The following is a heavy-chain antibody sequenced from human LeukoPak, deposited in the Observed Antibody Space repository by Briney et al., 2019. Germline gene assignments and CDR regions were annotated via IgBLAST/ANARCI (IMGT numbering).Heavy chain of an antibody. CDR3: AKRGYYYDSGSYHYYFDY. CDR2: IYPADSTA. D-gene: IGHD3-22*01. J-gene: IGHJ4*02. V-gene: IGHV5-51*01. Sequence: GESLKISCKASGYSFTTYWIGWVRQVPGKGLEWVGIIYPADSTAKYSPSFQGQVTISVDKSISTAYLQWSRLEASDTAVFYCAKRGYYYDSGSYHYYFDYWGQGTLVTVSS. CDR1: GYSFTTYW.